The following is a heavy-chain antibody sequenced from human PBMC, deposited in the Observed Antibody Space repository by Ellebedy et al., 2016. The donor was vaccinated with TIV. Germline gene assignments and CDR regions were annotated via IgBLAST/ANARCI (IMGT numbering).Heavy chain of an antibody. D-gene: IGHD4-11*01. CDR2: IYTSGST. J-gene: IGHJ6*03. CDR1: GGSISSYY. V-gene: IGHV4-4*07. CDR3: ARDRRDYSNYDGGFYYYYYMDV. Sequence: SETLSLTXTVSGGSISSYYWSWIRQPAGKGLEWIGRIYTSGSTNYNPSLKSRVTMSVDTSKNQFSLKLSSVTAADTAVYYCARDRRDYSNYDGGFYYYYYMDVWGKGTTVTVSS.